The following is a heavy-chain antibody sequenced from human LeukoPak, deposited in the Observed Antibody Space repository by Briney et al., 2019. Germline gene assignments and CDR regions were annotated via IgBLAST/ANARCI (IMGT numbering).Heavy chain of an antibody. J-gene: IGHJ4*02. CDR1: GFPFSSYW. V-gene: IGHV3-74*01. Sequence: GGSLRLSCAASGFPFSSYWMHWVRQAPGKGLVWVSRIRSDGSSTNYADCVKGRFTISRDNAKNTLYLQMNSLRAEDTAVYYCARVWGGSTFDYWGQGTLVTVSS. CDR3: ARVWGGSTFDY. D-gene: IGHD3-16*01. CDR2: IRSDGSST.